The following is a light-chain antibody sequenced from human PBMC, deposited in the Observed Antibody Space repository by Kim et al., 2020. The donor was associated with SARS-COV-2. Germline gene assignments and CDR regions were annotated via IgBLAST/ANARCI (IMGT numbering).Light chain of an antibody. V-gene: IGKV1-39*01. J-gene: IGKJ2*01. CDR1: QNISIF. CDR2: SAS. Sequence: DIQMTQSPSSLSAFIGDRATISCRASQNISIFVNWYQQIPGKAPKLLIYSASTLQDGVPSRFTGSGSGTDFTLTISSLQPEDFATFFCQQSYTMPYTFGRGTKLEIK. CDR3: QQSYTMPYT.